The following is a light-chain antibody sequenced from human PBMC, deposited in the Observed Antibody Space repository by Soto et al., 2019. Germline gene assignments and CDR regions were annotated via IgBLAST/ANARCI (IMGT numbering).Light chain of an antibody. CDR2: NNN. CDR3: AAWDDSLNGVV. Sequence: QSVLTQPPSASGTPGQRVTISCSGSSSNIGGYTVNWYQQLPGTAPQLLIYNNNHRPSGVPDRFSGSKSGTSASLAISGLQSEDEADYYCAAWDDSLNGVVFGGGTKLTVL. CDR1: SSNIGGYT. J-gene: IGLJ2*01. V-gene: IGLV1-44*01.